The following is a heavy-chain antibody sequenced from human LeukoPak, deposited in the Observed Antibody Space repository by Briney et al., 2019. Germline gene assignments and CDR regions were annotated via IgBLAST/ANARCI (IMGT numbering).Heavy chain of an antibody. CDR1: GGSTTSYY. V-gene: IGHV4-4*07. CDR2: IYVSGST. Sequence: PSETLSLTCTVSGGSTTSYYWSWIRQPAGKGLEWIGRIYVSGSTTYNPSLKSRVTISLDTSKNQFSLKLRSVTAADTAVYYCARDVREYSSSWFDYWGQGTLVTASS. CDR3: ARDVREYSSSWFDY. D-gene: IGHD6-13*01. J-gene: IGHJ4*02.